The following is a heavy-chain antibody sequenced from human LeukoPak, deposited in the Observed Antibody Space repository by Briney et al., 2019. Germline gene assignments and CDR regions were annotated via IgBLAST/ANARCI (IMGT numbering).Heavy chain of an antibody. CDR2: ISRSGNTI. V-gene: IGHV3-48*03. Sequence: GGSLRLSCAISGFTFSGCELTWVRQAPGKGLEWISYISRSGNTIYYADSVKGRFTTSRGNAKNSLFLQMNSLRAEDTAVYYCARDHSEPGVFFDSWGQGTLVTVPS. D-gene: IGHD1-14*01. CDR3: ARDHSEPGVFFDS. CDR1: GFTFSGCE. J-gene: IGHJ4*02.